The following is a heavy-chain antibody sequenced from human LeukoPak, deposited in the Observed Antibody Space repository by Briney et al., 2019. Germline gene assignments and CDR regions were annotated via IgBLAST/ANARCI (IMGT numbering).Heavy chain of an antibody. Sequence: GASVKVSCKASGGTFSSYAISWVRQAPGQGLEWMGGIIPIFGTANYAQKFQGRVTITADESTSTAYMELSSLRSEDTAVYYRARIFGTTSRYYYYMGVWGKGTTVTVSS. CDR3: ARIFGTTSRYYYYMGV. J-gene: IGHJ6*03. CDR2: IIPIFGTA. V-gene: IGHV1-69*13. D-gene: IGHD1-7*01. CDR1: GGTFSSYA.